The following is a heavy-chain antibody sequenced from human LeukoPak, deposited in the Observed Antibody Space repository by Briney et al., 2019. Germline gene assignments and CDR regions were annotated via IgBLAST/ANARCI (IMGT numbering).Heavy chain of an antibody. CDR1: GYSFTIYW. CDR2: IYPGDSDT. J-gene: IGHJ4*02. Sequence: ESLKISCKGSGYSFTIYWIGCGRQMPGKGVEWMGIIYPGDSDTRYGPSFQGHVTISADKSISTAYLPWSSLLPSDTGAYYCARSPDYFYYWGEPTLVTVPS. CDR3: ARSPDYFYY. V-gene: IGHV5-51*01.